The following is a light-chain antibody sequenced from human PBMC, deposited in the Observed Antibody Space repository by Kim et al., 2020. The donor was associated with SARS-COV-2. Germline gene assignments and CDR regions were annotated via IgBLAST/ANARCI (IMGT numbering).Light chain of an antibody. Sequence: LSPGERAPPSCRASQSVSSTYLAWYQQKPGQAPRLLMYGASSRATGIPDRFSGSGSGTDFTLTISRLEPEDFAVFYCQHYGSSPTFGPGTKVDIK. CDR1: QSVSSTY. V-gene: IGKV3-20*01. J-gene: IGKJ3*01. CDR2: GAS. CDR3: QHYGSSPT.